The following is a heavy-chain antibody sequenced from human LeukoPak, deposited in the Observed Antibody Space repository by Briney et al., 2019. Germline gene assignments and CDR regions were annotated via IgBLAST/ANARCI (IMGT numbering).Heavy chain of an antibody. J-gene: IGHJ5*02. D-gene: IGHD3-3*01. CDR3: ARSFVDFWSGYYRRDWLDP. V-gene: IGHV1-8*03. Sequence: ASVKVSCKASGYTFTNFDINWVRQATGQGLEWMGRMSPNTGKTDYPQKFQGRVIITRDTSINTVYMELNTLRSDDTAVYYCARSFVDFWSGYYRRDWLDPWGPGTLVTVSS. CDR1: GYTFTNFD. CDR2: MSPNTGKT.